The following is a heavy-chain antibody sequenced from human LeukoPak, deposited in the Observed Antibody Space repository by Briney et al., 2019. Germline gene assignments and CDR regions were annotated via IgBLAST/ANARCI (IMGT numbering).Heavy chain of an antibody. Sequence: ASVKVSCKASGYIFISYGISWVRQAPGQGLEWMGWISAYNGNTNYAQKFQGRVTMTTDTSTSTAYMELRSLRSDDTAVYYCARVGFGNSVDWFDPWGQGTLVTVSS. J-gene: IGHJ5*02. CDR2: ISAYNGNT. D-gene: IGHD4-23*01. V-gene: IGHV1-18*01. CDR3: ARVGFGNSVDWFDP. CDR1: GYIFISYG.